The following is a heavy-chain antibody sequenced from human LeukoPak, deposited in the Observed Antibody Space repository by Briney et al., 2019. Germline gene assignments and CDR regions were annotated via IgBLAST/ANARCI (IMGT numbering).Heavy chain of an antibody. J-gene: IGHJ3*02. CDR3: ARESGFRGDAFDI. D-gene: IGHD3-10*01. Sequence: PGGSLRLSCAASGFTFSDYYMGWIRQAPGKGLEWVSYISSSGSTIYYADSVKGRFTISRDNAKNTLYLQMNSQRAEYTAVYYCARESGFRGDAFDIWGQGTMVIVSS. CDR2: ISSSGSTI. V-gene: IGHV3-11*04. CDR1: GFTFSDYY.